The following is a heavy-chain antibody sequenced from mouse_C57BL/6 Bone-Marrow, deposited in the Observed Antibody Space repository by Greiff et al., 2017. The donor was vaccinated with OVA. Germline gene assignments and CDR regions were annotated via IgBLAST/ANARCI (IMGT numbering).Heavy chain of an antibody. J-gene: IGHJ4*01. V-gene: IGHV7-1*01. D-gene: IGHD1-1*01. CDR1: GFTFSDFY. CDR3: ARKDYYGRGFMDY. CDR2: SRNKANDYTT. Sequence: EVKVVESGGGLVQSGRSLRLSCATSGFTFSDFYMEWVRQAPGKGLEWIAASRNKANDYTTEYSASVKGRFIVSRDTSQSILYLQMNALRAEDTAIYYCARKDYYGRGFMDYWGQGTSVTVSS.